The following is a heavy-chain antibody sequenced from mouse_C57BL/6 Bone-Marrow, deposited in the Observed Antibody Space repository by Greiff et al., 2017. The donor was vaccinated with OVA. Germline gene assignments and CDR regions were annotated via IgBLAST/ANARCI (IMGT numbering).Heavy chain of an antibody. Sequence: QVQLQQPGAELVKPGASVKLSCKASGYTFTSYWMQWVKQRPGQGLEWIGEIDPSDSYTNYTQKFKGKATLTVDTSSSTAYMQLSSLTSEDSAVYYCASAVFDYWGQGTLVTVSA. J-gene: IGHJ3*01. CDR3: ASAVFDY. V-gene: IGHV1-50*01. CDR2: IDPSDSYT. CDR1: GYTFTSYW.